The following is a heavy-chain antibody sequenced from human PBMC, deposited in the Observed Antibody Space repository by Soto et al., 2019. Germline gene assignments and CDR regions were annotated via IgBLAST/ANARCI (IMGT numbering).Heavy chain of an antibody. Sequence: EVQLLESGGGLVQPGGSLRLSCAASGFTFSSYAMSWVRQAPGKGLEWVSAISGSGGSTYYADSVKGRFTISRDNSKNTLYLQMNRLRAEDTAVYYCAKMRYGDYATDYWGQGTLVTVSS. CDR2: ISGSGGST. V-gene: IGHV3-23*01. D-gene: IGHD4-17*01. J-gene: IGHJ4*02. CDR1: GFTFSSYA. CDR3: AKMRYGDYATDY.